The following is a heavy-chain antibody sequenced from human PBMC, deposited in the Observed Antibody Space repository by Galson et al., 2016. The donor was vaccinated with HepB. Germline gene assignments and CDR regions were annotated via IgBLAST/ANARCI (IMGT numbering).Heavy chain of an antibody. CDR2: IYYAGST. J-gene: IGHJ6*02. D-gene: IGHD3-10*01. V-gene: IGHV4-39*01. CDR1: GGSISSSSYY. CDR3: ARQPKVRGVESYYYGLDV. Sequence: ETLSLTCSVSGGSISSSSYYWGLIRQSAGKGLEWIGIIYYAGSTYYNPSLKSRVTISVDTSRNQFSMKLTSVTAADTAIYHGARQPKVRGVESYYYGLDVWGQGTTVTVSS.